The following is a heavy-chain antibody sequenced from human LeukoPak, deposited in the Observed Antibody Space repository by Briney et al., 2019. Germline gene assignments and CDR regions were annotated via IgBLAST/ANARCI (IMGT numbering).Heavy chain of an antibody. Sequence: PGRSLRLSCAASGFTFSSYSMNWVRQAPGRGPEWVSYISSSGSTIYYADSVKGRFTISRDNAKNSLYLQMNSLRAEDTAVYYCAELGITMIGGVWGKGTTVTISS. V-gene: IGHV3-48*04. CDR2: ISSSGSTI. CDR1: GFTFSSYS. J-gene: IGHJ6*04. CDR3: AELGITMIGGV. D-gene: IGHD3-10*02.